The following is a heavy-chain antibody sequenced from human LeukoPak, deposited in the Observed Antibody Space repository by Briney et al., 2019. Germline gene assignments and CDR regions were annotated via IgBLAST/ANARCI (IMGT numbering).Heavy chain of an antibody. CDR3: ARVQVPAAYDY. Sequence: GGSLRLSCAASGFTFSDYYMSWIRQAPGKGLEWVSYISSSSSYTNYADSVKRRFTISRDNAKNSLYLQMNSLRAEDTAVYYCARVQVPAAYDYWGQGTLVTVSS. D-gene: IGHD2-2*01. CDR1: GFTFSDYY. V-gene: IGHV3-11*06. J-gene: IGHJ4*02. CDR2: ISSSSSYT.